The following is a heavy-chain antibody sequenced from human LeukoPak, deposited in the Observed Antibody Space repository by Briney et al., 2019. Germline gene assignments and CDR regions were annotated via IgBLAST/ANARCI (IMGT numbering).Heavy chain of an antibody. CDR2: INPSGGST. V-gene: IGHV1-46*01. D-gene: IGHD3-3*01. J-gene: IGHJ4*02. CDR3: ARLSTIFGVVIEYYFDY. Sequence: GASVKVSCKASGYTFTGYYMHWVRQAPGQGLEWMGIINPSGGSTSYAQKFQGRVTMTRDTSTSTVYMELSSLRSEDTAVYYCARLSTIFGVVIEYYFDYWGQGTLVTVSS. CDR1: GYTFTGYY.